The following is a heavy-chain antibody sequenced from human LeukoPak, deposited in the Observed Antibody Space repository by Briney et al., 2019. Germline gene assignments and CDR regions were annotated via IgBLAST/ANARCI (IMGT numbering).Heavy chain of an antibody. CDR1: GFTFSSYA. D-gene: IGHD6-19*01. J-gene: IGHJ4*02. Sequence: PGGSLRLSCAASGFTFSSYAMSWVRQAPGKGLEWVSAISGSGGSTYCADSVKGRFTISRGNSKNTLYLQMNSLRAEDTAVYYCAKSVRGIAVAGYFDYWGQGTLVTVSS. CDR3: AKSVRGIAVAGYFDY. V-gene: IGHV3-23*01. CDR2: ISGSGGST.